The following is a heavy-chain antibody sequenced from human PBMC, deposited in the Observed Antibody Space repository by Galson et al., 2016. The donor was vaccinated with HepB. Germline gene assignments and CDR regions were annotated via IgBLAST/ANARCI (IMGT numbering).Heavy chain of an antibody. V-gene: IGHV1-18*01. CDR2: IRTYTEKT. D-gene: IGHD3-16*01. Sequence: SVKVSCKASGYTFLNYGISWVRQAPGQGLEWMGRIRTYTEKTHYAQKFQGRVTMTTDVATNTVHMELRSLRPDDTAVYYCARDWGLLVGVTQNWFDPWGQGTLVTVSS. CDR3: ARDWGLLVGVTQNWFDP. CDR1: GYTFLNYG. J-gene: IGHJ5*02.